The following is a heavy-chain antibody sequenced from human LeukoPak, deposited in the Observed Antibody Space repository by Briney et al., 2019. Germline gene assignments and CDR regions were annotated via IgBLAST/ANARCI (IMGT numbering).Heavy chain of an antibody. CDR3: ARACGGDCYSVAFDI. Sequence: KPSETLSLTCTVSGGSISSYYWSWLRQPPGKGLEWIGYIYYSGSTNYNPSLKSRVTISVDTSKNQFSLKLSSVTAADTAVYYCARACGGDCYSVAFDIWGQGTMVTVSS. CDR2: IYYSGST. CDR1: GGSISSYY. V-gene: IGHV4-59*01. J-gene: IGHJ3*02. D-gene: IGHD2-21*02.